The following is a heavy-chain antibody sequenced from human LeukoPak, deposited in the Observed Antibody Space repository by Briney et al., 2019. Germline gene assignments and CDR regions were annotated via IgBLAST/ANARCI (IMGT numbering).Heavy chain of an antibody. D-gene: IGHD5-18*01. J-gene: IGHJ4*02. V-gene: IGHV3-20*04. Sequence: PGGSLRLSCAASGFTFDDYGMSWVRQAPGKGLEWVSGINWNGGSTGYADSVKGRFTVSRDNAKNSLYLQMNSLRAEDTALYYCARNQYSYGQSPSDYWGQGTLVTVSS. CDR3: ARNQYSYGQSPSDY. CDR2: INWNGGST. CDR1: GFTFDDYG.